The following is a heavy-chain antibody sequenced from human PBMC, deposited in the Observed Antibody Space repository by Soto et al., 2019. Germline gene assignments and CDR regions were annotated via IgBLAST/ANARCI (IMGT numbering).Heavy chain of an antibody. V-gene: IGHV3-23*01. CDR1: GFTFGTYA. CDR2: ISGSDGTT. CDR3: AKLDFWNSYYGLDV. J-gene: IGHJ6*02. D-gene: IGHD3-3*01. Sequence: PGGSLRLSCAASGFTFGTYAMSWVCQAPGKGLEWVSSISGSDGTTYYADSVKGRFSISRDKSKNTLYLEMNSLRAEDTAIYYCAKLDFWNSYYGLDVWGPGTTVTFS.